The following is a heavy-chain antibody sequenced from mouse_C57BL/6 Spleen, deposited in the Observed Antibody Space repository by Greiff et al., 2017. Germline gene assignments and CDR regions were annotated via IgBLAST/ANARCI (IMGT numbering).Heavy chain of an antibody. CDR3: ARDDGSRENWYFDV. J-gene: IGHJ1*03. CDR1: GYAFSSSW. D-gene: IGHD1-1*01. V-gene: IGHV1-82*01. CDR2: IYPGDGDT. Sequence: QVQLKQSGPELVKPGASVKISCKASGYAFSSSWMNWVKQRPGKGLELIGRIYPGDGDTNYNGKFKGKDTLTADKSSRTAYMQLSSLTSEDSAVYFCARDDGSRENWYFDVWGTGTTVTVSS.